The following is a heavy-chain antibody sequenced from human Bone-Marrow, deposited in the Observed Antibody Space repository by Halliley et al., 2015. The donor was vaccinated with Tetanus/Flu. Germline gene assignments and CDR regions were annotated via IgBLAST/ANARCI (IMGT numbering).Heavy chain of an antibody. CDR3: ARRIAVANTGHYFDY. Sequence: QLVQSGAEVKKPGEPLKISCKGSGYTFTSYWIVWERQMPGRGLEWMGIIYPGGSNTRYSPSFQGQVTISDDKSIRTAYLQWSSLQAADAAVYSCARRIAVANTGHYFDYWGQGTLVTVSS. D-gene: IGHD6-19*01. CDR2: IYPGGSNT. CDR1: GYTFTSYW. V-gene: IGHV5-51*03. J-gene: IGHJ4*02.